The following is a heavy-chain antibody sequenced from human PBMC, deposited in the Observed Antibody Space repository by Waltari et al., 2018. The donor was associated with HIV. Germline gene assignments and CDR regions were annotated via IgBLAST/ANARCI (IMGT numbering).Heavy chain of an antibody. CDR1: GYTFTSYD. Sequence: QVQLVQSGAEVKKPGASVKVSCKASGYTFTSYDINWVRQATGQGLEWMGWMNPNSGNTGYAQKFQGRVTMTRNTSISTAYMELSSLRSEDTAVYYCARTYYDFWIPRYYYYGMDVWGQGTTVTVSS. J-gene: IGHJ6*02. V-gene: IGHV1-8*01. CDR3: ARTYYDFWIPRYYYYGMDV. D-gene: IGHD3-3*01. CDR2: MNPNSGNT.